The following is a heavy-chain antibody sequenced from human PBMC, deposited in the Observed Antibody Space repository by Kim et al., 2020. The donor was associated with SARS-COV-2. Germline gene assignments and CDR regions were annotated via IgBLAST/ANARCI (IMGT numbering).Heavy chain of an antibody. CDR3: ARWNEGMDV. Sequence: SETLSLTCTVSDDSISSYYWSWMRQPPGKPLEWIAYIHYSGITDYNPSLERRVTVSLDTSKKLLSLRVSSVTAADTAVYYCARWNEGMDVWGQGTTVIVFS. D-gene: IGHD1-1*01. CDR1: DDSISSYY. J-gene: IGHJ6*02. CDR2: IHYSGIT. V-gene: IGHV4-59*13.